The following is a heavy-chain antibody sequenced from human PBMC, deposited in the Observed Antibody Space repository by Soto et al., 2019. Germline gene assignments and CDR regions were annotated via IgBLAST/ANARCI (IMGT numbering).Heavy chain of an antibody. D-gene: IGHD3-22*01. CDR3: TTVYGGYYVGLDY. J-gene: IGHJ4*02. CDR2: IKSKTDGGTT. V-gene: IGHV3-15*07. CDR1: GFTFSNAW. Sequence: EVQLVESGGGLVQPGGSLRLSCAASGFTFSNAWMNWVRQAPGKGLEWVGRIKSKTDGGTTDYAAPAKGRFTISRDDSKNTLYLQMNSLKTEDTAVYYCTTVYGGYYVGLDYWGQGTLVTVSS.